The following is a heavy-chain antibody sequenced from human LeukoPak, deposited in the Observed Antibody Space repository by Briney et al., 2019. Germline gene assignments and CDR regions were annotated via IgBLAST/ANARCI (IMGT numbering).Heavy chain of an antibody. V-gene: IGHV4-34*01. D-gene: IGHD3-10*01. J-gene: IGHJ4*02. CDR3: ARGPWVRGVRFDY. Sequence: PSETLSLTCAVYGGSFSGYYWSWIRQPPGKGLKCIGEINHSGSTNYNPSLKSRVTISVDTSKNQFSLKLSSVTAADTAVYYCARGPWVRGVRFDYWGQGTLVTVSS. CDR2: INHSGST. CDR1: GGSFSGYY.